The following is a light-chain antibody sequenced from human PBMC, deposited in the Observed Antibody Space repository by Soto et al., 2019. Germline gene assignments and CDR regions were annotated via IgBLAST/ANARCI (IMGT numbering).Light chain of an antibody. J-gene: IGLJ7*01. V-gene: IGLV1-44*01. Sequence: QSVLTQPPSASETPGQRVTISCSGSNSNIGSNTVNWYQQLPGTAPKLLIYSNNQRPSGVPDRFSGSKSGTSASLAISGLQSEDEADYYCAAWDDSLNGPLFGGGTQLTVL. CDR2: SNN. CDR3: AAWDDSLNGPL. CDR1: NSNIGSNT.